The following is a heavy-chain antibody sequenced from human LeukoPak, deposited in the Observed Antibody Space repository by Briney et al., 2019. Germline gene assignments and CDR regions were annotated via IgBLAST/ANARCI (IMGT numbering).Heavy chain of an antibody. CDR1: GFIFDDYS. V-gene: IGHV3-43*02. CDR2: ISRDGGGT. J-gene: IGHJ4*02. CDR3: ARAPSSGFLFDY. D-gene: IGHD6-6*01. Sequence: PGGSLRLSCAASGFIFDDYSMHWVRQAPGKGLEWVSLISRDGGGTYYPDSVKGRFTISRDNSRSSLFLRMHSLRTEDTAFYYCARAPSSGFLFDYWGQGTLVTVSS.